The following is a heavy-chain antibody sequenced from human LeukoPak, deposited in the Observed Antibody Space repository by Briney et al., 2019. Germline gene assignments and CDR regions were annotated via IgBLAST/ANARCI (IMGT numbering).Heavy chain of an antibody. Sequence: GGSLRLSCAASGFTFSTHSMNWVRQAPGEGLEWVSYISSSSGTIYYADSVKGRFTISRDNAKNSLYLQMNSLRDEDTAVYYCAKSPYCSSTSCYSQGYWGQGTLVTVSS. D-gene: IGHD2-2*01. V-gene: IGHV3-48*02. CDR2: ISSSSGTI. CDR1: GFTFSTHS. CDR3: AKSPYCSSTSCYSQGY. J-gene: IGHJ4*02.